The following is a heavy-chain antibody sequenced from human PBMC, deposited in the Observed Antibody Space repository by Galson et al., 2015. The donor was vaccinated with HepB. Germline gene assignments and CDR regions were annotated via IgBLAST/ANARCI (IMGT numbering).Heavy chain of an antibody. CDR3: ARDGARRFYNWFDP. Sequence: SVKVSCKASGYNFTNYAMNWLRQAPGQGLEWMGWINTNTGNPTYAQGFTGRFVFSLDTSVSTAYLQISRLRAEDTAVYYCARDGARRFYNWFDPWGQGTLVTVSS. CDR1: GYNFTNYA. J-gene: IGHJ5*02. V-gene: IGHV7-4-1*02. CDR2: INTNTGNP. D-gene: IGHD3-3*01.